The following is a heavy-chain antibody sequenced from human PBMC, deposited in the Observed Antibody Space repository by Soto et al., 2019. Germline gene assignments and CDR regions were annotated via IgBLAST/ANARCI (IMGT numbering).Heavy chain of an antibody. Sequence: PGESLKISCKGSGYSFTSYWIGWVRQMPGKGLEWMGIIYPGDSDTRYSPSFQGQVTISADKSISTAYLQWSSLKASDTAMYYCARPRRDGYNYYAFDIWGQGTMVTVSS. J-gene: IGHJ3*02. CDR2: IYPGDSDT. D-gene: IGHD5-18*01. CDR3: ARPRRDGYNYYAFDI. CDR1: GYSFTSYW. V-gene: IGHV5-51*01.